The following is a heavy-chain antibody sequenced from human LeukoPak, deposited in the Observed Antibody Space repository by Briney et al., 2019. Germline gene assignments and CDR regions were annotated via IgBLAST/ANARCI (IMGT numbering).Heavy chain of an antibody. D-gene: IGHD3-10*01. Sequence: GGSLRLSCAAAGFTFGDYAIHWVRQAPGKGLEWVSGISWNSDTIGYADSVKGRFTISRDTAKNSLYLQMNSLRPEDTALYYCAKVGGLGSYYKSPYFAYWGQGALVTVSS. V-gene: IGHV3-9*01. CDR2: ISWNSDTI. CDR3: AKVGGLGSYYKSPYFAY. J-gene: IGHJ4*02. CDR1: GFTFGDYA.